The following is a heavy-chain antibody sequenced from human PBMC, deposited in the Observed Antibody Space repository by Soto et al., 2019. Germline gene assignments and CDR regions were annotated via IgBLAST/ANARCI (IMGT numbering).Heavy chain of an antibody. V-gene: IGHV3-21*01. Sequence: GGSLRLSCEASGFSFSTYSMHWVRQAPGKGLEWVSSIGRRSDIYYADSVKGRFTISRDNAKNSVSLQMNSLRDEDTAVYYCARGPMVRGGAGYFGYYYYYYGMDVWGQGTTVTVSS. D-gene: IGHD3-10*01. CDR1: GFSFSTYS. CDR3: ARGPMVRGGAGYFGYYYYYYGMDV. J-gene: IGHJ6*02. CDR2: IGRRSDI.